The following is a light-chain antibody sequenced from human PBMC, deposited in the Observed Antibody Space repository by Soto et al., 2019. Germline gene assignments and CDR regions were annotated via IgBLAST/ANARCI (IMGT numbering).Light chain of an antibody. Sequence: QSALTQPASVSGSPGQSITISCTGTSSDVGGSKYVSWYQQHPGTAPKLMIYEVSNRPSGVSNRFSGSKSGNTASLTISGLQAEDEADYYCSSYASGATLVVFGGGTKLTVL. J-gene: IGLJ2*01. CDR1: SSDVGGSKY. V-gene: IGLV2-14*01. CDR3: SSYASGATLVV. CDR2: EVS.